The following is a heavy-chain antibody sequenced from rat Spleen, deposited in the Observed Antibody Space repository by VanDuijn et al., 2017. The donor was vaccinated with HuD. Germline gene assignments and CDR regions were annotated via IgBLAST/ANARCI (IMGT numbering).Heavy chain of an antibody. Sequence: EVQLVESGGGLVQPGRSLKLSCVASGFTFNNYWMTWVRQAPTKGLEWVASISVSGDRAYYRDSVKGRFTISRDNAKSTLYLQISSLRSEDTATYYCARQEDYGGYSRDYFGYWGQGVVVTVSS. CDR3: ARQEDYGGYSRDYFGY. J-gene: IGHJ2*01. CDR1: GFTFNNYW. CDR2: ISVSGDRA. D-gene: IGHD1-11*01. V-gene: IGHV5-31*01.